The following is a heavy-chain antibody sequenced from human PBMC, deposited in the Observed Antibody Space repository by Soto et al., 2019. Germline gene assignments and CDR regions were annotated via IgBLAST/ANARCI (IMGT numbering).Heavy chain of an antibody. J-gene: IGHJ2*01. V-gene: IGHV4-59*01. CDR2: IYYTGST. CDR3: PNFNWYFDL. Sequence: QVQLQESGPGLVKPSETLSLTCTVSGGYISSYFWSWIRQPPGKGLEWIGYIYYTGSTNYNPSPKSRVTISVDTSKNQFSLQLSSVTAADTAVYYCPNFNWYFDLWGRGTLVTVSS. CDR1: GGYISSYF.